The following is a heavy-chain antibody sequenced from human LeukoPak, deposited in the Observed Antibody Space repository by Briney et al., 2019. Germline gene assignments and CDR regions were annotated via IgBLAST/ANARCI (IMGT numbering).Heavy chain of an antibody. V-gene: IGHV1-8*01. CDR2: MNPNSGNT. CDR1: GYTFTSYD. J-gene: IGHJ4*02. CDR3: ARGGGELGYCSGGSCYSPFYYFDY. D-gene: IGHD2-15*01. Sequence: ASVKVSCKASGYTFTSYDINWVRQATGQGLEWMGWMNPNSGNTGYAQKFQGRVTMTRNTSISTAYMELSSLRSEDTAVYYCARGGGELGYCSGGSCYSPFYYFDYWGQGTLVTVSS.